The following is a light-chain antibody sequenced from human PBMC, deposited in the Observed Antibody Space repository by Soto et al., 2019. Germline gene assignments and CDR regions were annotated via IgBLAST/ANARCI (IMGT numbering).Light chain of an antibody. V-gene: IGKV4-1*01. CDR1: QSVLYSSNNKNY. J-gene: IGKJ4*01. CDR2: WAS. CDR3: QQSYSTPLT. Sequence: DIVMTQSPDSLAVSLGERATINCKSSQSVLYSSNNKNYLAWYQQKPGQPPTRLIYWASTRESGVPDRFSGSGSGTDFTLTISSLQAEDGAVYYCQQSYSTPLTFGGGTKVEI.